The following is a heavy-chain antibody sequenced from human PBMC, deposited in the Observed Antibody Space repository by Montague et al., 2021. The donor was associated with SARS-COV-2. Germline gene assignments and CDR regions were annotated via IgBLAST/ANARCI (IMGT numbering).Heavy chain of an antibody. Sequence: SETLSLTCAVPGGSFSGYYWSWIRQPPGKGPEWIGEIYHSGSTNYNPSLKSRVSISVDTSKNQFSLKLSSVTAADTAVYYCARGAPTITLGLVVVTGGGWDFDLWGRGTLVTVSS. CDR3: ARGAPTITLGLVVVTGGGWDFDL. CDR2: IYHSGST. J-gene: IGHJ2*01. V-gene: IGHV4-34*01. CDR1: GGSFSGYY. D-gene: IGHD3-22*01.